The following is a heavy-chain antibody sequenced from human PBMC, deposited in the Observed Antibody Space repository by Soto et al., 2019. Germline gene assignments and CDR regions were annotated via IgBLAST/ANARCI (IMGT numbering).Heavy chain of an antibody. Sequence: ESGGGVVQPGRSLRLSCAASGFTFSTYGMHWVRQAPGKGLEWVAVISYGGSNKYYADSVKGRFTISRDNSKNTLYLQMNSLRAEDTAVYYCARGVMTYYYGMDVWGQGTTVTVSS. CDR3: ARGVMTYYYGMDV. D-gene: IGHD3-16*01. CDR1: GFTFSTYG. V-gene: IGHV3-30*03. CDR2: ISYGGSNK. J-gene: IGHJ6*02.